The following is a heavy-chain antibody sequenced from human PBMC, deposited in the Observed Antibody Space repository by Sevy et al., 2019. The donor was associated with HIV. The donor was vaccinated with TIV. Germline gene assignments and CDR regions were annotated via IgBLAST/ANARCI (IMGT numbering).Heavy chain of an antibody. D-gene: IGHD6-13*01. CDR2: VYASSST. Sequence: SETLSLTCTVSGGYISGYCWSWIRQSAGKGLEWIGRVYASSSTNYNPSLRSRVTISVDTSSNQFSLNLHSVTAVDTAVYYCAREDFGSSWLYYYMDVWGKGSPVTVSS. J-gene: IGHJ6*03. V-gene: IGHV4-4*07. CDR3: AREDFGSSWLYYYMDV. CDR1: GGYISGYC.